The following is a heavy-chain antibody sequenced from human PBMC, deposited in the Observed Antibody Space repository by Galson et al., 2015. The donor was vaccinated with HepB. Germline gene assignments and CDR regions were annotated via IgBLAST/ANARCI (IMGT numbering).Heavy chain of an antibody. D-gene: IGHD3-10*01. V-gene: IGHV1-46*04. CDR2: INPSGGST. CDR3: ARSTRFLRAHFDY. J-gene: IGHJ4*02. Sequence: SVKVSCKASGYTFTSYYMHWVRQAPGQGLEWMGIINPSGGSTSYAQKLQGRVTMTRDTSTSTVYMELSSLRSEDTAVYYCARSTRFLRAHFDYWGQGTLVTVSS. CDR1: GYTFTSYY.